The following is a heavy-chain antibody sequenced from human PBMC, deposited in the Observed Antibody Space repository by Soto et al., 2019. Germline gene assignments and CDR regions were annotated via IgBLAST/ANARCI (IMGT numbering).Heavy chain of an antibody. J-gene: IGHJ5*02. D-gene: IGHD3-10*01. CDR1: GFIFSDHA. CDR2: ISGNGIAT. Sequence: EVQLLESGGGLVQPGGSLRLSCEASGFIFSDHAMSWVRQAPGKGLEWVSAISGNGIATYYADSVKGRFTISRDNSKNTLYLQRNRLRADDTAVYYCARDAISMVRGTNNWFDPWGQGTLVTVSS. CDR3: ARDAISMVRGTNNWFDP. V-gene: IGHV3-23*01.